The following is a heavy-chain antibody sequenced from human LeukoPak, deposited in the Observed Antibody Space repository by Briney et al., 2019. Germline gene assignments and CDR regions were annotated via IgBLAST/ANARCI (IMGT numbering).Heavy chain of an antibody. Sequence: PGGSLGLSCAASGFTFTKNWMSWFRQAPGKGLEWVGNVNEDGSQKNYVDSVKGRFTISRDNAKNSVYLQMNNLRVEEMAVYYCARGKGWIDPWGQGTLVTVSS. CDR3: ARGKGWIDP. V-gene: IGHV3-7*01. J-gene: IGHJ5*02. CDR2: VNEDGSQK. CDR1: GFTFTKNW.